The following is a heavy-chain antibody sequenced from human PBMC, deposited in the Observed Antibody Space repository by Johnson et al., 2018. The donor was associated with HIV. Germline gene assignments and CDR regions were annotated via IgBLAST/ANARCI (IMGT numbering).Heavy chain of an antibody. CDR3: ANKPGQCVVADDAFDI. J-gene: IGHJ3*02. CDR2: IRYDGSNK. D-gene: IGHD2-21*01. CDR1: GFTFSSYG. Sequence: QMQLVESGGGVVQPGGSLRLSCAASGFTFSSYGMHWVRQAPGKGLEWVAFIRYDGSNKYYADSVKGRFTISRDNSKNTPYLQMNSLRADDTAVYYCANKPGQCVVADDAFDIWGQGTMVTVSS. V-gene: IGHV3-30*02.